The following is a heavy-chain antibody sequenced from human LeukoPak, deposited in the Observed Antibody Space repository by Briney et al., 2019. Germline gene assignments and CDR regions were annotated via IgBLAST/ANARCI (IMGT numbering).Heavy chain of an antibody. Sequence: PGGSLRLSCVASGFSLSGYWMYWVRQAPGRGLEWVSSVDGGGGGTYYADSVKGRFTISRDNSKDTLYLQMNGLRAEDTAVYFCAKQSAGSAAWYSLHYDFWGQGTLVTVSS. CDR1: GFSLSGYW. D-gene: IGHD6-13*01. V-gene: IGHV3-23*01. CDR2: VDGGGGGT. CDR3: AKQSAGSAAWYSLHYDF. J-gene: IGHJ4*02.